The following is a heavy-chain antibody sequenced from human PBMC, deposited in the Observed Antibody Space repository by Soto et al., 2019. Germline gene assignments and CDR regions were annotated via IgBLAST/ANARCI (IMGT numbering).Heavy chain of an antibody. J-gene: IGHJ6*02. CDR2: IYYSGST. D-gene: IGHD2-2*02. CDR3: ARDRGYCSSTSCYTDYGMDV. Sequence: SETLSLTCTVSGGSISSGGYYWSWIRQHPGKGLEWIGYIYYSGSTYYNPSLKSRVTISVDTSKNQFSLKLSSVTAADTAVYYCARDRGYCSSTSCYTDYGMDVWGQGTTVTVS. CDR1: GGSISSGGYY. V-gene: IGHV4-31*03.